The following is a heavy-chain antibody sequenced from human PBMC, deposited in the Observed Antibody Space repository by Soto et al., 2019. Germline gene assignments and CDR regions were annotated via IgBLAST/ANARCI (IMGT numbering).Heavy chain of an antibody. Sequence: GGSLRLSCAASGFTFSSYAMSWVRQAPGKGLEWVSAISGSGGSTYYSTSLKTRLTISKDTSKNQVVLTMTNMDPVDTATYYCARIPSYYHPRRWYYGMDVWGQGTTVTVSS. CDR2: ISGSGGST. CDR3: ARIPSYYHPRRWYYGMDV. V-gene: IGHV3-23*01. CDR1: GFTFSSYA. D-gene: IGHD1-26*01. J-gene: IGHJ6*02.